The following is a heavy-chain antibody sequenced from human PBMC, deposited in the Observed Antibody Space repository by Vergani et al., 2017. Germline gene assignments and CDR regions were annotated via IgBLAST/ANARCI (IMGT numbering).Heavy chain of an antibody. CDR1: GGSICSSSYY. D-gene: IGHD3-16*01. CDR3: ARQGSYDDMWGIMGQHCVDE. V-gene: IGHV4-39*01. CDR2: IYYSGRT. Sequence: LQLQESGPGLVKPSETLSLTCTVSGGSICSSSYYWGWIRQPPGKGLEWIGRIYYSGRTYYNPSLKSRVTISVDTSKNQFYLKLSSVTAADTAVYYCARQGSYDDMWGIMGQHCVDEWGQGTLVTVSS. J-gene: IGHJ4*02.